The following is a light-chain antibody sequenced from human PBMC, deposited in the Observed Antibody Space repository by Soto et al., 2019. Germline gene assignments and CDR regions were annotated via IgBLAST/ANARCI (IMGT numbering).Light chain of an antibody. CDR3: QQYNKWPLT. CDR1: QCVSGN. J-gene: IGKJ4*01. V-gene: IGKV3-15*01. Sequence: EIVMTQSPATLSVSPGEGATISCRASQCVSGNLAWYQQKPGQAPRLLIYGASTRATGIPASFSGSGSGTDFTLIISSLQSEDFAVYYCQQYNKWPLTFGGGTKVEIK. CDR2: GAS.